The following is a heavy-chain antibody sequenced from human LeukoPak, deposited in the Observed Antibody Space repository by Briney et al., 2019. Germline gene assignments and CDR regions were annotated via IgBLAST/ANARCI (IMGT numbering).Heavy chain of an antibody. D-gene: IGHD2-8*01. CDR3: ARQIYCTNGVCYRTDY. V-gene: IGHV4-39*07. J-gene: IGHJ4*02. CDR1: GGSISSTTSY. Sequence: SETLSLTCTVSGGSISSTTSYWGWIRQPPGKGLEWIGTTYYSGSTYYNPSLKSRVTISVDTSKNQFSLKLSSVTAADAAVYFCARQIYCTNGVCYRTDYWGLGTLVTVSS. CDR2: TYYSGST.